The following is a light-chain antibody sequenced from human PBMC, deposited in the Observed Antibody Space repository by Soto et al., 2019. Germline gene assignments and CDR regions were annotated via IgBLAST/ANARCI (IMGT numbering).Light chain of an antibody. CDR3: QSYDSSLSGSYV. Sequence: QPVLTQPPSVSGARGQRVTISCTGSSSNIGAGYDVHWYQQLPGTAPKLLIYGNSNRPSGVPDRFSGSKSGTSASLAITGLQAEDEADYYCQSYDSSLSGSYVFGTGTKLTVL. CDR2: GNS. CDR1: SSNIGAGYD. V-gene: IGLV1-40*01. J-gene: IGLJ1*01.